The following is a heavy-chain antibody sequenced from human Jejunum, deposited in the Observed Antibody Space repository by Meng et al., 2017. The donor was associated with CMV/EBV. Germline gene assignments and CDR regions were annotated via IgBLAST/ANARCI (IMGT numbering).Heavy chain of an antibody. D-gene: IGHD3-10*01. V-gene: IGHV4-59*01. J-gene: IGHJ4*02. CDR3: ARWSGSESYPSADY. CDR2: VSYSGST. Sequence: VSGGSISTYYWGWIRQSARKGLEWIGSVSYSGSTNYNPSLKSRVSISMDTSENQFSLKVTSVTAGDTAVYYCARWSGSESYPSADYWGQGTLVTVSS. CDR1: GGSISTYY.